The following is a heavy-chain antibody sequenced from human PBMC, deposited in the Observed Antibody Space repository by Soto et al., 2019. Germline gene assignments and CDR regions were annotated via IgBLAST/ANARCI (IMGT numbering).Heavy chain of an antibody. Sequence: QVQLQESGPGLVKPSQTLSLTCTVSGGSISSGDYFWSWIRQPPGKGMEWIGYIYYSGSTYYNPSLQRRVTIAVDTPKNQFPLKLSWVIAADTAVYDCAGVKAAVVYWGQGPLVTVFS. J-gene: IGHJ4*02. CDR2: IYYSGST. D-gene: IGHD2-15*01. CDR1: GGSISSGDYF. V-gene: IGHV4-30-4*01. CDR3: AGVKAAVVY.